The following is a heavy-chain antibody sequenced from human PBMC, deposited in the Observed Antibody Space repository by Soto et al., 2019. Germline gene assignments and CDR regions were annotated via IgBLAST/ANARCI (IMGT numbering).Heavy chain of an antibody. Sequence: GESLKISCKGSGYTFTNYWIGWVRQMPGKGLEWVGIIYPGDSDTRYSPSFQGQVTISADNSITTAYLQWRSLKASDTAMFYCARIVRPTSMANHAFDFWGQGTMVTVSS. V-gene: IGHV5-51*01. CDR1: GYTFTNYW. J-gene: IGHJ3*01. CDR2: IYPGDSDT. D-gene: IGHD1-1*01. CDR3: ARIVRPTSMANHAFDF.